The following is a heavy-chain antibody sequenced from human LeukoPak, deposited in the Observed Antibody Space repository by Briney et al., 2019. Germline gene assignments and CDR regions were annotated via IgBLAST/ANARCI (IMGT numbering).Heavy chain of an antibody. CDR3: ARARGRWHLLPLDF. D-gene: IGHD1-26*01. J-gene: IGHJ4*02. CDR1: GFSFSNFA. CDR2: ISHDGATK. Sequence: GGSLRLSCAASGFSFSNFAIHWVRQAPGKGLEWLAVISHDGATKHYADSVKGRFTISRDNSNNSLSLQMNGLSAEDTAVYYCARARGRWHLLPLDFWGQGTLVTVSS. V-gene: IGHV3-30*04.